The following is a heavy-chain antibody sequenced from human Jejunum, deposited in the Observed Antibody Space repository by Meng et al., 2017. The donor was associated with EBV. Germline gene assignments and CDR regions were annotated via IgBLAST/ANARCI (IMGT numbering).Heavy chain of an antibody. CDR1: CFTLSDHW. Sequence: EVQLEECGGVLVLPGASRRLSSAYCCFTLSDHWLHLGRQAPGEGLMWVERINTDSRTINYGASLKGRFTIYRDNVKKTVYLKMNSLRDEYTVVYYCTRAGYYRFDYWGQGALVTVSS. CDR2: INTDSRTI. J-gene: IGHJ4*02. D-gene: IGHD1-26*01. CDR3: TRAGYYRFDY. V-gene: IGHV3-74*01.